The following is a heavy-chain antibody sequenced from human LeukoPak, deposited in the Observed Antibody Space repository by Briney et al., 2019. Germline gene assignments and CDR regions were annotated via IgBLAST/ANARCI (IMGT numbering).Heavy chain of an antibody. CDR2: ISSSSSYI. CDR3: ARDPSSAVGAGY. J-gene: IGHJ4*02. CDR1: GFTLSSYS. V-gene: IGHV3-21*03. D-gene: IGHD1-26*01. Sequence: GGSLRLSCAASGFTLSSYSMNWVRQAPGKGLEWVSSISSSSSYIYYADSVKGRFTISRDNAKNSLYLQMNSLRAEDTAVYYCARDPSSAVGAGYWGQGTLVTVSS.